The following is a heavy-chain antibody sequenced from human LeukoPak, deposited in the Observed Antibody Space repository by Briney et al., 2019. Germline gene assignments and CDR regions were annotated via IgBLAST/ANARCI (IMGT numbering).Heavy chain of an antibody. CDR3: SKARRDGFNLGDY. V-gene: IGHV3-48*03. CDR1: GFTFSSYE. J-gene: IGHJ4*02. CDR2: ISSSGSTI. D-gene: IGHD5-24*01. Sequence: GGSLRLSCAASGFTFSSYEMNWVRQAPGKGLEWVSHISSSGSTIYYADSVKGRFTISRDNAKNSLYLQMNSLRAEDTARYYCSKARRDGFNLGDYWGQGTLVTVSS.